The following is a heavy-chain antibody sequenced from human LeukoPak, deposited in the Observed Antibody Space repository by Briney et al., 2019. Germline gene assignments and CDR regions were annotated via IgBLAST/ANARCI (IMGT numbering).Heavy chain of an antibody. CDR3: ARGLEVADAFDI. Sequence: GGSLRLSCAASGFTFSSYSTNWVRQAPGKGLEWVSSISSSSSYIYYADSVKGRFTISRDNAKNSLYLQMNSLRAEDTALYYCARGLEVADAFDIWGQGTMVTVSS. CDR1: GFTFSSYS. V-gene: IGHV3-21*01. D-gene: IGHD2-21*01. J-gene: IGHJ3*02. CDR2: ISSSSSYI.